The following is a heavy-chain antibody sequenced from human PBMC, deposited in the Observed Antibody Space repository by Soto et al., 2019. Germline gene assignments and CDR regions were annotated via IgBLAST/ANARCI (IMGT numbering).Heavy chain of an antibody. V-gene: IGHV1-46*01. J-gene: IGHJ4*02. Sequence: QVQLVQSGAEVKKPGASVKVSCKASGYNFTSYYLHWVRQAPGQGLEWMGIINPSGGRTIYAQKFQGRVTMTRDTSTSTVYMEVSSLTSEDTAVYHCARGWGIAGRPDGLTDYWGQGALVTVSS. CDR3: ARGWGIAGRPDGLTDY. CDR1: GYNFTSYY. D-gene: IGHD6-6*01. CDR2: INPSGGRT.